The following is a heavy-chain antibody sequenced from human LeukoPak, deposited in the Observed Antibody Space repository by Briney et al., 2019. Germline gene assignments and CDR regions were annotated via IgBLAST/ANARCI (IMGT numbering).Heavy chain of an antibody. Sequence: SETLSLTCAVSGGSISSGGYSWSWIRQPPGKGLEWIGYIYHSGSTYYNPSLKSRVTISVDGSKNQFSLKLSSVTAADTAVYYCARVSYYDFWSGYFDYWGQGTLVTVSS. CDR3: ARVSYYDFWSGYFDY. D-gene: IGHD3-3*01. CDR2: IYHSGST. V-gene: IGHV4-30-2*01. CDR1: GGSISSGGYS. J-gene: IGHJ4*02.